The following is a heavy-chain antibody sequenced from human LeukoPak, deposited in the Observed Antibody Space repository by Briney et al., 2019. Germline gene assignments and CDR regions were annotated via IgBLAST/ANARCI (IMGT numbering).Heavy chain of an antibody. J-gene: IGHJ6*03. Sequence: KPSETLSLTCAVYGGSFSGYYWSWIRQPPGKGLEWIGYIYYSGSTNYNPSLKSRVTISVDTSKNQFSLKLSSVTAADTAVYYCARGVNLYYYYYYMDVWGKGTTVTVSS. CDR3: ARGVNLYYYYYYMDV. CDR1: GGSFSGYY. CDR2: IYYSGST. D-gene: IGHD1-14*01. V-gene: IGHV4-59*01.